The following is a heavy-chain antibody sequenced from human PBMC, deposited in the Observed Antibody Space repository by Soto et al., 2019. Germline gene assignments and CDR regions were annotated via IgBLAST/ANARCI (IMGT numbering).Heavy chain of an antibody. CDR1: GDSINSVDHY. CDR2: IHHSGST. V-gene: IGHV4-30-4*01. D-gene: IGHD1-26*01. J-gene: IGHJ5*02. Sequence: ASETLSLTCTVSGDSINSVDHYWSWIRQPPGKGLEWMGYIHHSGSTHYNPSLNSRLTISIDTSTNRFSLNLTSVTAADTAVYFCARLRWETENNWFDPWGQGALVTVSS. CDR3: ARLRWETENNWFDP.